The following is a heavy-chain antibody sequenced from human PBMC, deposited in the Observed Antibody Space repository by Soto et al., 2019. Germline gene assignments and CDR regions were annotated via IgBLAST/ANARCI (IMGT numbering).Heavy chain of an antibody. V-gene: IGHV4-31*03. J-gene: IGHJ4*02. D-gene: IGHD2-8*02. CDR2: IYYSAST. Sequence: QLQLQESGPGLVKPSQTLSLACTVSGGSFSSCGYYWSWIRQLPGKGLEWIGYIYYSASTYYNPSLKSRCTISLDTSKNQFSLKLSSVTAADTAVYYCARATSFSGHHGYWGQGTLVTVSS. CDR3: ARATSFSGHHGY. CDR1: GGSFSSCGYY.